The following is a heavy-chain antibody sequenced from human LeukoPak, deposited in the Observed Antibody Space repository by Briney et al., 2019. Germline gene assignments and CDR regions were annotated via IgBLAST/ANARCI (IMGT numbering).Heavy chain of an antibody. CDR1: GYTLTGLS. CDR3: ATDLRRYYDSSGYYYVDY. CDR2: FDPEDGET. D-gene: IGHD3-22*01. V-gene: IGHV1-24*01. J-gene: IGHJ4*02. Sequence: ASVKVSCKVSGYTLTGLSMHWARQAPGKGLEWMGGFDPEDGETIYAQKFQGRVTMTEDTSTDTAYMELSSLRSEDTAVYYCATDLRRYYDSSGYYYVDYWGQGTLVTVSS.